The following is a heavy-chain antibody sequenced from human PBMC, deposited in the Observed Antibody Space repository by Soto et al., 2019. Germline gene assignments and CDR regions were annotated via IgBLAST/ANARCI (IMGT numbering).Heavy chain of an antibody. D-gene: IGHD6-13*01. V-gene: IGHV4-31*03. CDR2: IYYSGST. CDR1: GGSISSGGYY. J-gene: IGHJ2*01. Sequence: QVQLQESGPGLVKPSQTLSLTCTVSGGSISSGGYYWSWVRQHPGKGLEWIGYIYYSGSTYYNPSLKRRVTISVDTSKNQFALKLSSVTAVDTAVYYCARAGMSFRYVDLWGRGTLVTVSS. CDR3: ARAGMSFRYVDL.